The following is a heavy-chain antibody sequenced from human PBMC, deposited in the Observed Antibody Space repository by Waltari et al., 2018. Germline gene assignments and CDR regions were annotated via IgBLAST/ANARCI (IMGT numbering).Heavy chain of an antibody. CDR1: GGSIASTYNY. CDR2: HYYSGST. V-gene: IGHV4-39*01. CDR3: VQLPGY. Sequence: QVQLQESGPGLVKPSETLSLTCTVSGGSIASTYNYWGWIRQPPGKGLEWIGSHYYSGSTHYNPSLKSRVTISVDTSKNQFSLKLTSVTAADTAVYYCVQLPGYWGQGILVTVSS. J-gene: IGHJ4*02. D-gene: IGHD2-15*01.